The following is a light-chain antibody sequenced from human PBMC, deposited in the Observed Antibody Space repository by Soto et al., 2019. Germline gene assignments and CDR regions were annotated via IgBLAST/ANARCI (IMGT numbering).Light chain of an antibody. V-gene: IGLV4-69*01. CDR1: SGHSSFA. Sequence: QAVVTQSPSASASLGASVKLTCTLSSGHSSFAIAWHQQRPEKGPRYLMKVNSDGSHSKGDGTPDRFSGSSSGAERYLTISRLQSEDEADYYCQTWATGIRVFGGGTKLTVL. CDR2: VNSDGSH. J-gene: IGLJ3*02. CDR3: QTWATGIRV.